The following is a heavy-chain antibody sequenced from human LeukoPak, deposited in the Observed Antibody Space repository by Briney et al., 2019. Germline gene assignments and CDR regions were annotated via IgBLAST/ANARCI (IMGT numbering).Heavy chain of an antibody. D-gene: IGHD4-23*01. V-gene: IGHV3-33*01. J-gene: IGHJ4*02. CDR1: GFTFSSYG. CDR3: ARDRFAYGGNTDY. CDR2: IWYDGSNK. Sequence: PGGSLRLSCAASGFTFSSYGMHWVRQAPGKGLEWVAVIWYDGSNKYYAGSVKGRFTISRDNSKNTLYLQMNSLRAEDTAVYYCARDRFAYGGNTDYWGQGTLVTVSS.